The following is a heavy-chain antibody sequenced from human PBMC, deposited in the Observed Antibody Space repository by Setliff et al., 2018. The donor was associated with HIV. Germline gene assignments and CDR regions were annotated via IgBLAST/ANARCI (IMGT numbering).Heavy chain of an antibody. V-gene: IGHV4-34*01. CDR1: GGSFTTYY. J-gene: IGHJ4*02. CDR2: INHSGST. CDR3: ARVRGSSGWTDY. Sequence: SETLSLTCAVYGGSFTTYYWTWIRQPPGRGLEWIGEINHSGSTNYNPSLESRVTISLDTSENQFSLKLRSVTPADTAVYYCARVRGSSGWTDYWGQGTLGH. D-gene: IGHD6-19*01.